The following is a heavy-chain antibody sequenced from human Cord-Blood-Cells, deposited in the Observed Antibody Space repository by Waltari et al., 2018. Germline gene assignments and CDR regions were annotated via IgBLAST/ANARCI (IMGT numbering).Heavy chain of an antibody. CDR1: GGPISSSSYY. CDR3: ARHLGYSPIYYFDY. D-gene: IGHD5-18*01. V-gene: IGHV4-39*07. J-gene: IGHJ4*02. Sequence: QLQLQESGPGLVEPSETLSVTRTATGGPISSSSYYWGWIRQPPGKGLELIGSIYYSGSTYYNPSLKSRVTISVDTSKNQFSLKLSSVTAADTAVYYCARHLGYSPIYYFDYWGQGTLVTVSS. CDR2: IYYSGST.